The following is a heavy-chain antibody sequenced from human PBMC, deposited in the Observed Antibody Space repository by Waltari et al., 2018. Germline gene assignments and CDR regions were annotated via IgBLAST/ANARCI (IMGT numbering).Heavy chain of an antibody. Sequence: QAQLQQRVAGLLKPSETLSPTCAVYGGSFSGYSWLWICPPPGKRLARVGEINRSGGSNYNAADKSRVTKSVDTSKIHYALKMGSATAADTAVYYWAREAHSYDSGGYYYSRGRYFQHWGQGTLVTVSS. CDR1: GGSFSGYS. J-gene: IGHJ1*01. CDR2: INRSGGS. CDR3: AREAHSYDSGGYYYSRGRYFQH. V-gene: IGHV4-34*01. D-gene: IGHD3-22*01.